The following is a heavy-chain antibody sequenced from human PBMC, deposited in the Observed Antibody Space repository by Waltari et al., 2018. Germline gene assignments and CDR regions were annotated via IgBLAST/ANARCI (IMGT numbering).Heavy chain of an antibody. CDR3: ARSREGVPAADYYYYGMDV. CDR2: IGTAGDT. D-gene: IGHD2-2*01. J-gene: IGHJ6*02. CDR1: GFTFSSYD. Sequence: EVQLVASGGGLVQPGGSLRLSCAASGFTFSSYDMPWVRQATGKGLEWVSAIGTAGDTYYPGSVKGRFTISRENAKNSLYLQMNSLRAGDTAVYYCARSREGVPAADYYYYGMDVWGQGTTVTVSS. V-gene: IGHV3-13*01.